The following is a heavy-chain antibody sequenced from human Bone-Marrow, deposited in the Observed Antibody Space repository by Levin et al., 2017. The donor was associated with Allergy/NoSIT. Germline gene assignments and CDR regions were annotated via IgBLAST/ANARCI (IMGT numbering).Heavy chain of an antibody. V-gene: IGHV3-48*03. CDR3: ARGGFCSSTTCYPKNAFDG. Sequence: GGSLRLSCAASGFTFSSYEMNWVRQAPGKGLEWVSYISSGGTTISSSGSTIYYAESVKGRFTISRDNAKNSLYLQMNSLRDEDTAVYYCARGGFCSSTTCYPKNAFDGWGQGTALTVSS. J-gene: IGHJ3*01. D-gene: IGHD2-2*01. CDR1: GFTFSSYE. CDR2: ISSGGTTISSSGSTI.